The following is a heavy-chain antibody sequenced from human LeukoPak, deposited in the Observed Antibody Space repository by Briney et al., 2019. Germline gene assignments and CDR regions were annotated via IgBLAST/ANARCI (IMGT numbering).Heavy chain of an antibody. V-gene: IGHV1-69*04. CDR2: IIPILGIA. CDR1: GGTLSSYA. Sequence: GASVKVSCKASGGTLSSYAISWVRQAPGQGLEWMGRIIPILGIANYAQKFQGRVTITADKSTSTAYMELSSLRSEDTAVYYCARDYYDSSGPPTDYWGQGTLVTVSS. D-gene: IGHD3-22*01. J-gene: IGHJ4*02. CDR3: ARDYYDSSGPPTDY.